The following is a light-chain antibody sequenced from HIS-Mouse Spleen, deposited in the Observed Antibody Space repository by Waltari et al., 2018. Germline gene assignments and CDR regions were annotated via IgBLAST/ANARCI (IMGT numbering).Light chain of an antibody. V-gene: IGLV2-23*01. CDR1: SSDFGAYNL. CDR2: EGS. CDR3: CSYAGSSTLV. J-gene: IGLJ2*01. Sequence: QSALTQPASVSGSPGPSIPISCTGSSSDFGAYNLVTWYQQHPGKAPKLMIYEGSKRPSGVSNRFSGSKSGNTASLTISGLQAEDEADYYCCSYAGSSTLVFGGGTKLTVL.